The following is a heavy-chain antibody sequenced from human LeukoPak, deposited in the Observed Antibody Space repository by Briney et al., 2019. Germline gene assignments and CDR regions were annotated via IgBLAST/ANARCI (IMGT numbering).Heavy chain of an antibody. D-gene: IGHD6-13*01. Sequence: PSETLSLTCAVYGGSFSGYCWSWIRQPPGKGLEWIGGINHSGSTNYNPSLKSRVTISVDTSKNQFSLKLSSVTAADTAVYYCARSSIAAAGIYFDYWGQGTLVTVSS. CDR1: GGSFSGYC. V-gene: IGHV4-34*01. CDR3: ARSSIAAAGIYFDY. CDR2: INHSGST. J-gene: IGHJ4*02.